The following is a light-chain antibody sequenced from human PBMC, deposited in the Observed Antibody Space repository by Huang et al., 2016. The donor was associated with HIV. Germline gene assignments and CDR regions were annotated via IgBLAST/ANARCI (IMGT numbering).Light chain of an antibody. CDR2: KFS. CDR3: MQGTHWPPT. J-gene: IGKJ1*01. Sequence: DVVMTQSPLSLPVTLGQPASISCRSSQSLVHSDGNTYLNWFQQRPGQSPRRLIYKFSNRDSGVPDRFSGSGSGTDFTLKISRVEAEDVGVYYCMQGTHWPPTFGQGTKVEIK. CDR1: QSLVHSDGNTY. V-gene: IGKV2-30*02.